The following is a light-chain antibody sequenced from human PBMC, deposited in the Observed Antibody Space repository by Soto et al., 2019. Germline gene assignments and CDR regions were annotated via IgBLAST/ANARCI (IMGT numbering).Light chain of an antibody. CDR3: QQRTNWLFT. Sequence: LTQSPASLSLSPGERATLSCRASQTVGISLAWYQHKPGQPPLLLIYDASKRATGIPARFGGSGSGTDFTLTISSLEPEDFAVYYCQQRTNWLFTFGPGTKVDIK. V-gene: IGKV3-11*01. CDR1: QTVGIS. J-gene: IGKJ3*01. CDR2: DAS.